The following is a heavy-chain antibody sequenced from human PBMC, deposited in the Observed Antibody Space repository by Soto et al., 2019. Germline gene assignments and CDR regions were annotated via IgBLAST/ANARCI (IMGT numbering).Heavy chain of an antibody. D-gene: IGHD6-19*01. CDR2: ISAYNGNT. J-gene: IGHJ4*02. Sequence: ASVKVSCKASGYTFTSYGISWVRQAPGQGLEGMGWISAYNGNTNYAQKLQGRVTMTTDTSTSTAYMELRSLRSDDTAVYYCARDLQGIAVAGTWMKSQPNIDYWGQGTLVTVSS. CDR3: ARDLQGIAVAGTWMKSQPNIDY. CDR1: GYTFTSYG. V-gene: IGHV1-18*01.